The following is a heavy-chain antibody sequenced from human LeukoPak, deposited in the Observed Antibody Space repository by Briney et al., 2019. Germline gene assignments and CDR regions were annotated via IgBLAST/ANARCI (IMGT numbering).Heavy chain of an antibody. D-gene: IGHD3-3*01. CDR2: ICHSGST. Sequence: PSETLSLTCTVSGYSISSGYYWGWIRQPPGKGLEWIGSICHSGSTYYNPSLKSRVTISVDTSKNQFSLKLSSVTAADTAVYYCARVRGYDFWSGYSKSFDPWGQGTLVTVSS. J-gene: IGHJ5*02. CDR1: GYSISSGYY. CDR3: ARVRGYDFWSGYSKSFDP. V-gene: IGHV4-38-2*02.